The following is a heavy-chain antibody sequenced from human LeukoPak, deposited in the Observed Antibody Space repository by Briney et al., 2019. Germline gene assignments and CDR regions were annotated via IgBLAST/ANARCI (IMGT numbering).Heavy chain of an antibody. D-gene: IGHD3-3*01. CDR3: ARAIDFAV. V-gene: IGHV4-34*01. CDR1: GGSFSGYY. Sequence: SETLSLTCAVYGGSFSGYYWSWIRQPPGKGLEWIGEINHSGSTNYNPSLKSRVTISVDTPKNQFSLKLSPVTAADTAVYYCARAIDFAVWGQGTLVTVSS. CDR2: INHSGST. J-gene: IGHJ4*02.